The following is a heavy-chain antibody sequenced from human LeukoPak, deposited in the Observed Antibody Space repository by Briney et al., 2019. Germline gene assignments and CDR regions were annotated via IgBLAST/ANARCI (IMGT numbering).Heavy chain of an antibody. CDR1: GFTFSDYG. V-gene: IGHV3-23*01. D-gene: IGHD3-22*01. CDR2: ISASAGTT. J-gene: IGHJ3*02. Sequence: GGALRLSCVGFGFTFSDYGMSWVRQAPGKGLEWVSSISASAGTTYYEDYVKGRFTMSRDNSKNTVYLHMNSLRAEDTAVYYCAKGDSSGYSHDAFDIWGQGTMVTVSS. CDR3: AKGDSSGYSHDAFDI.